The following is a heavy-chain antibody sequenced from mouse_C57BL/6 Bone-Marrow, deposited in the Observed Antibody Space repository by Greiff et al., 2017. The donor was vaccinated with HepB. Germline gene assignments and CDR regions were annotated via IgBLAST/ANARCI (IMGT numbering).Heavy chain of an antibody. V-gene: IGHV5-12*01. CDR1: GFTFSDYY. J-gene: IGHJ1*03. CDR3: ARLTFYYDYDWGWYFDV. CDR2: ISNGGGST. D-gene: IGHD2-4*01. Sequence: DVMLVESGGGLVQPGGSLKLSCAASGFTFSDYYMYWVRQTPEKRLEWVAYISNGGGSTYYPDTVKGRFTISRDNAKNTLYLQMSRLKSEDTAMYYCARLTFYYDYDWGWYFDVWGTGTTVTVSS.